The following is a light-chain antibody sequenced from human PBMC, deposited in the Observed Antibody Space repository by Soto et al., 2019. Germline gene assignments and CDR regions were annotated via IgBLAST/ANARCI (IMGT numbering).Light chain of an antibody. J-gene: IGKJ1*01. Sequence: DIHMTQSPSTPSASVGDRVTNTCRASQSISSWLAWYQQKPGKAPKLLIYDASSLESGVPSRFSGSGSGTEFTLTISSLQPDDFATYYCQQYNSYPWTFGQGTKVDIK. CDR1: QSISSW. CDR3: QQYNSYPWT. CDR2: DAS. V-gene: IGKV1-5*01.